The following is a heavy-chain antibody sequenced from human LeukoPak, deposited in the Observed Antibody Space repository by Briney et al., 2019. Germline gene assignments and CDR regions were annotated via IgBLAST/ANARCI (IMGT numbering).Heavy chain of an antibody. Sequence: ASVKVSCKDSGYTFTGYYLHWVRQAPGQGLEWMGWINPQSRGTNYAQKFQGRVTMTRDTSISTAYMELSRLRSDDTAVYYCARERTRTGYSSGWYHDYWGQGTLVTVSS. V-gene: IGHV1-2*02. CDR2: INPQSRGT. CDR1: GYTFTGYY. J-gene: IGHJ4*02. CDR3: ARERTRTGYSSGWYHDY. D-gene: IGHD6-19*01.